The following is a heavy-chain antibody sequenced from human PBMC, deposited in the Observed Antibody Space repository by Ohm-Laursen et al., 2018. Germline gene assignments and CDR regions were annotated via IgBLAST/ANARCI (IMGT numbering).Heavy chain of an antibody. CDR1: GFTFSNHY. D-gene: IGHD6-19*01. CDR2: ISPNSGDT. J-gene: IGHJ4*02. CDR3: ARATQYSSGRYGDY. V-gene: IGHV1-2*02. Sequence: ASLKVSCKASGFTFSNHYMHWMRQAPGQGLDWVGWISPNSGDTNYAQKFQGRVTMTRDTSISTACMDLSSLRSDDTAIYYCARATQYSSGRYGDYWGQGTLVTVST.